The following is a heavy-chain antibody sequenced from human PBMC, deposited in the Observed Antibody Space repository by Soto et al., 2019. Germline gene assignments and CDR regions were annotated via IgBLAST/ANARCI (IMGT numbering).Heavy chain of an antibody. CDR2: IDTDGES. J-gene: IGHJ6*02. CDR1: GFTLSSHD. Sequence: GGSLRLFCAASGFTLSSHDIHWVRQATGKGLEWVSGIDTDGESYYADSVKGRFTISRENAKNSLYLQMNTLRVGDTAVYYCSRGVLPGSMDVWGQGTTVTVS. V-gene: IGHV3-13*01. CDR3: SRGVLPGSMDV.